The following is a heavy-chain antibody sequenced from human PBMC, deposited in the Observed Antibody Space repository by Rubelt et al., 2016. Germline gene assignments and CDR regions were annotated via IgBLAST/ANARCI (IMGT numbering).Heavy chain of an antibody. CDR3: AKMGANVVPWYFDA. V-gene: IGHV3-23*01. CDR1: GFSFTYYA. D-gene: IGHD2-8*01. Sequence: EVQLLESGGNLVQPGGSLRLSCAASGFSFTYYALSWVRQAPGKGLEWVSTISGSGGSTYYADSVKGRFTISRDNSKNTLSLQMNSLRAEDTAEYYCAKMGANVVPWYFDAWGQGTLVTVSS. J-gene: IGHJ4*02. CDR2: ISGSGGST.